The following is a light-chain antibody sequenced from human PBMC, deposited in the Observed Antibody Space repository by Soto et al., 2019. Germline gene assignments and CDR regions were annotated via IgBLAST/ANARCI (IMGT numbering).Light chain of an antibody. Sequence: DIVMTQSPDSLAVSLGERATINCKSSQSVLYSSNNKNYLAWYQQKPGQPPKLLIYWASTRESGVPDRFSGSGSGTDFTLTINNLQAKDVAVYYCQQYYTTPTFGQGTKVEIK. CDR2: WAS. J-gene: IGKJ1*01. CDR3: QQYYTTPT. V-gene: IGKV4-1*01. CDR1: QSVLYSSNNKNY.